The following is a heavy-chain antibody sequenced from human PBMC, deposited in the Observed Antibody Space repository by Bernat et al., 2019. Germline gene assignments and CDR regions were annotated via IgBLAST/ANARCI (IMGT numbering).Heavy chain of an antibody. J-gene: IGHJ4*02. Sequence: EVQLVESGGALAQPGGSLRLSCAGSGFSFSDSWMTWVRQTPGKGLERVAGINPDGSARSYVDSVKGRFTISRDNAKSSVDLQMDNLGADDSAVYFCARDPAYSCFDYWGQGTLVTVSS. CDR2: INPDGSAR. CDR1: GFSFSDSW. D-gene: IGHD3-16*01. V-gene: IGHV3-7*01. CDR3: ARDPAYSCFDY.